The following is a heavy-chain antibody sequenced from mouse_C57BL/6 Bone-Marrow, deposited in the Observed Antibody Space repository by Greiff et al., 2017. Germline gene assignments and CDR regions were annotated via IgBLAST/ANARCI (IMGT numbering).Heavy chain of an antibody. J-gene: IGHJ2*01. V-gene: IGHV1-64*01. D-gene: IGHD2-14*01. Sequence: QVQLQQPGAELVKPGASVKLSCKASGYTFTSYWMHWVKQRPGQGLEWIGMIHPNSGSTNYNEKFKSKATLTVDKSSNTAYMQLSSLTSEDSAVYDCARWGGTTTYYFDYGGRGTTPTV. CDR3: ARWGGTTTYYFDY. CDR1: GYTFTSYW. CDR2: IHPNSGST.